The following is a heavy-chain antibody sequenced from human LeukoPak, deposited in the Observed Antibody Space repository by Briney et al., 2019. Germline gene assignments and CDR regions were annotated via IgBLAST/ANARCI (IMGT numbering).Heavy chain of an antibody. CDR2: INPSGGT. V-gene: IGHV1-2*02. CDR3: ARDRVVPAAMGYYYYYYGMDV. CDR1: GYTFTSYY. J-gene: IGHJ6*02. D-gene: IGHD2-2*01. Sequence: GASVKVSCKASGYTFTSYYMHWVRQAPGQGLEWMGIINPSGGTNYAQKFQGRVTMTRDTSISTAYMELSRLRSDDTAVYYCARDRVVPAAMGYYYYYYGMDVWGQGTTVTVSS.